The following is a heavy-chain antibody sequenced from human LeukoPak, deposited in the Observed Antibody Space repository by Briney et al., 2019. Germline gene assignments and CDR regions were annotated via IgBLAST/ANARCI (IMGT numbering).Heavy chain of an antibody. D-gene: IGHD2-15*01. CDR1: GGSISSYY. CDR3: ARHRWLLPELPDYFDY. J-gene: IGHJ4*02. V-gene: IGHV4-59*08. CDR2: IYYSGST. Sequence: SETLSLTCTVSGGSISSYYWSWIRQPPGKGLELIGYIYYSGSTNYNPSLKSRVTISVDTSKNQFSLKLSSVTAADTAVYYCARHRWLLPELPDYFDYWGQGTLVTVSS.